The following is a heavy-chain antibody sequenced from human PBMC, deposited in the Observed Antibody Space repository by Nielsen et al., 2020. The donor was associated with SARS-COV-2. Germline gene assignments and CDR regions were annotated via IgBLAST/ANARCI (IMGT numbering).Heavy chain of an antibody. CDR3: ARVREDYGDYGH. Sequence: WVRQAPGQGLEWMGRINPNSGGTNYAQKFQGRVTMTRDTSISTAYMELSRLRSDDTAVYYCARVREDYGDYGHWGQGTLVTVSS. V-gene: IGHV1-2*06. CDR2: INPNSGGT. J-gene: IGHJ4*02. D-gene: IGHD4-17*01.